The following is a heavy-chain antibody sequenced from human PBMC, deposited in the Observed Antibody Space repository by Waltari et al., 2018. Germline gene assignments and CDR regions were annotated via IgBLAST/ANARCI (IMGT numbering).Heavy chain of an antibody. CDR2: IYYSGST. Sequence: QVQLQESGPGLVKPSETLSLTCTVSGGSISSYYWSWIRQPPGKGLEWIGYIYYSGSTNYNPSLKSRVTISVDTSKNQFSLKLSSVTAADTAVYYCARRFLDPANKHNRTWYFDLWGRGTLVTVSS. J-gene: IGHJ2*01. CDR1: GGSISSYY. V-gene: IGHV4-59*01. CDR3: ARRFLDPANKHNRTWYFDL. D-gene: IGHD3-3*01.